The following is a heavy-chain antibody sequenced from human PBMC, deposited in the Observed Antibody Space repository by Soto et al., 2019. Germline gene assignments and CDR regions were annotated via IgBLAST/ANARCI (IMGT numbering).Heavy chain of an antibody. Sequence: ASVKVSCKASGYTFTGYYMQWVRQAPGQGLEWMGWINPNSGGTNYAQKFQGRVTMTRDTSISTAYMELSRLRSDDTAVYYCARARKMTTVPYHFDYWGQGTLVTVYS. CDR2: INPNSGGT. J-gene: IGHJ4*02. CDR1: GYTFTGYY. CDR3: ARARKMTTVPYHFDY. V-gene: IGHV1-2*02. D-gene: IGHD4-4*01.